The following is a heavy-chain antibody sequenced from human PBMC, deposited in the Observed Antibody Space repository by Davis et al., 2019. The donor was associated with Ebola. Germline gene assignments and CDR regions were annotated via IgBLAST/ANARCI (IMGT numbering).Heavy chain of an antibody. CDR1: GLTFSYAW. CDR2: SIRSGGTI. V-gene: IGHV3-15*01. D-gene: IGHD1-14*01. J-gene: IGHJ6*03. Sequence: PGGSLRLSCGVSGLTFSYAWMSWVRQAPGKGLEWVGRSIRSGGTIEYAAPVKGRFTISRYDSENTVFLQMNSLRTEDTGVYYCVWHNRREIDSSGSYYYYMAVWGEGTTVTVSS. CDR3: VWHNRREIDSSGSYYYYMAV.